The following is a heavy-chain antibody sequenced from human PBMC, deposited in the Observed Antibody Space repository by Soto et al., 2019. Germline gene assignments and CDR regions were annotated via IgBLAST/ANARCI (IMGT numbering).Heavy chain of an antibody. CDR2: IWYDGSNK. D-gene: IGHD1-26*01. V-gene: IGHV3-33*01. Sequence: QVQLVESGGGVVQPGRSLRLSCAASGFTFSSYGMHWVRQAPGKGLEWVAVIWYDGSNKYYADSVKGRFTISRDNSKNTLYLQMNSLRAEDTAVYYCARDRAIKGDDAFDIWGQGTMVTVSS. CDR1: GFTFSSYG. J-gene: IGHJ3*02. CDR3: ARDRAIKGDDAFDI.